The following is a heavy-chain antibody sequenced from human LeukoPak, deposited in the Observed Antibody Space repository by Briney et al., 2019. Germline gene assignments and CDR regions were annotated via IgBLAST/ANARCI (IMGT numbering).Heavy chain of an antibody. CDR2: INHSGST. J-gene: IGHJ4*02. V-gene: IGHV4-34*01. CDR3: ARQGYYGSGSYTRFDY. Sequence: SETLSLTCAVYGGSFSNYYWAWIRQPPGKGLEWIGEINHSGSTNYNPSLKSRVTISVDTSKNQFSLKLSSVTAADTAVYYCARQGYYGSGSYTRFDYWGQGTLVTVSS. D-gene: IGHD3-10*01. CDR1: GGSFSNYY.